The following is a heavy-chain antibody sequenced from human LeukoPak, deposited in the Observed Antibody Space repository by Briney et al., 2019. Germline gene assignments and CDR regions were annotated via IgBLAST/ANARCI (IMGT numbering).Heavy chain of an antibody. Sequence: ASVKVSCKTSGYTFTSYDINWVRQATGQGLEWMGWMNPNSGHTGFAQKFQGRVTMTRDTSISTAYMELNSLRSEDTAVYYCARALVRGVINWFDPWGQGTLVTVSS. CDR1: GYTFTSYD. CDR2: MNPNSGHT. CDR3: ARALVRGVINWFDP. J-gene: IGHJ5*02. V-gene: IGHV1-8*01. D-gene: IGHD3-10*01.